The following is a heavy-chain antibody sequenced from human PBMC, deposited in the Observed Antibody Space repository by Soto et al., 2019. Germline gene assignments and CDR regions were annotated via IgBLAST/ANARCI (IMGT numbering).Heavy chain of an antibody. D-gene: IGHD4-17*01. CDR2: IYHSGNT. J-gene: IGHJ4*02. CDR1: GGSISSGGYS. CDR3: ARGDYGPYYFDY. V-gene: IGHV4-30-2*01. Sequence: QLQLQESGSGLVKPSQTLSLTCAVSGGSISSGGYSWSWIRQPPGKVLEWIGYIYHSGNTYYNPSLKSRVTISVDRSKNQFSLNLTSVTAADTAMYYCARGDYGPYYFDYWGQETLVTVSS.